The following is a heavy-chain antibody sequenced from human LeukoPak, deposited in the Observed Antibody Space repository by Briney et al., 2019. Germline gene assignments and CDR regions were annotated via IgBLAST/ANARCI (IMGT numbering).Heavy chain of an antibody. J-gene: IGHJ4*02. D-gene: IGHD6-13*01. CDR3: ARAQELADFDY. V-gene: IGHV3-21*01. Sequence: GGSLRLSCAASGFTFSSYSMNWVRQAPGKGLEWVSSISSSSSYIYYADSVKGRFTISRDNAKNSLYLQMNSLRAEDTAVYHCARAQELADFDYWGQGTLVTVSS. CDR2: ISSSSSYI. CDR1: GFTFSSYS.